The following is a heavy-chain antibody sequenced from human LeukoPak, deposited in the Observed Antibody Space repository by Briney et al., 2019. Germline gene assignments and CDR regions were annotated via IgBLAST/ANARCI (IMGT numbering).Heavy chain of an antibody. CDR3: ASSRRVPAAVYYYYYMDV. J-gene: IGHJ6*03. CDR1: GGSISSYY. D-gene: IGHD2-2*01. Sequence: SETLSLTCTVSGGSISSYYWSWLRQPAGKGLEWIGRIYTSGSTNYNPSLTSRVTMSVDTSKNQFSLTLSSVTAADTAVYYCASSRRVPAAVYYYYYMDVWGKGTTVTVSS. CDR2: IYTSGST. V-gene: IGHV4-4*07.